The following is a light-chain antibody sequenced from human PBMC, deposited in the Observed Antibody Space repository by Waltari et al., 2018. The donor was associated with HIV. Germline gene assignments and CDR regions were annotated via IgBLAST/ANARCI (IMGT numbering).Light chain of an antibody. V-gene: IGLV2-11*01. CDR1: SSHVGGSNY. CDR3: CSYAGRYSWV. J-gene: IGLJ3*02. Sequence: QSALTQPRAVSGSPGQSVTLPCTGTSSHVGGSNYVSWYQQHPRKAPKLMIYDVSERPSGVPDRFSGAKSDKTASLTISGLQADDEADYYCCSYAGRYSWVFGGGTKLTVL. CDR2: DVS.